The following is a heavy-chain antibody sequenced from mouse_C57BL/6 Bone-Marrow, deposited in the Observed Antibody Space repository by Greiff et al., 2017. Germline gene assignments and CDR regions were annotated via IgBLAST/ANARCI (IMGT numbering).Heavy chain of an antibody. J-gene: IGHJ3*01. CDR1: GYTFTSYW. Sequence: QVQLQQSGAELVKPGASVKVSCKASGYTFTSYWMHWVKQRPGQGLEWIGEIDPSDSYTNYNQKFKGKSTLTVDKSSSTAYMQLSSLTSEDSAVYYCARSGDDYDAWFAYWGQGTLVTVSA. CDR2: IDPSDSYT. D-gene: IGHD2-4*01. V-gene: IGHV1-69*01. CDR3: ARSGDDYDAWFAY.